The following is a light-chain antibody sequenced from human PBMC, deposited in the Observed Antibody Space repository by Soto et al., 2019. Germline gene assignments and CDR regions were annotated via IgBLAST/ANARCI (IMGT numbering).Light chain of an antibody. V-gene: IGLV1-44*01. CDR3: GAWDDRLNGYV. CDR1: SSNIGSNP. J-gene: IGLJ1*01. CDR2: SHN. Sequence: QPVLTQPPSASGTPGQRVTISCSGISSNIGSNPVNWFQQLPGSAPKLLIYSHNQRPSGVPDRFSGSKSGTSASLAISGLQSEDEAAYYCGAWDDRLNGYVFGTGTQLTVL.